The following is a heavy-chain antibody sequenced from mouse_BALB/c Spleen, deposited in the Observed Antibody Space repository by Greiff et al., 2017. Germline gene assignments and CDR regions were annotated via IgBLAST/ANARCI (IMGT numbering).Heavy chain of an antibody. V-gene: IGHV1-54*01. CDR2: INPGSGGT. J-gene: IGHJ4*01. Sequence: QVQLQQSGAELVRPGTSVKVSCKASGYAFTNYLIEWVKQRPGQGLEWIGVINPGSGGTNYNEKFKGKATLTADKSSSTAYMQLSSLTSDDSAVYFCARGNYLYAMDYWGQGTSVTVSS. CDR3: ARGNYLYAMDY. CDR1: GYAFTNYL. D-gene: IGHD1-1*02.